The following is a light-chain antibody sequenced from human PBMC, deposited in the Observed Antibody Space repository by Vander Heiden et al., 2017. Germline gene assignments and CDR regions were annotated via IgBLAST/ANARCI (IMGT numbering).Light chain of an antibody. Sequence: EIVLTQSPLTLSLSPGERATLSCRASQSVSSSYLDRYQQRPGQAPRLLIYGASSSATRIPDRFSGSGSGSDFTISIMRLEPEAFAVYYWYQDGSSLWTFGEGTKVEIK. V-gene: IGKV3-20*01. CDR1: QSVSSSY. CDR3: YQDGSSLWT. CDR2: GAS. J-gene: IGKJ1*01.